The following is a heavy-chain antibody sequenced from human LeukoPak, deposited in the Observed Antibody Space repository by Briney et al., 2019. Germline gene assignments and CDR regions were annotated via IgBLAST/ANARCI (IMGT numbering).Heavy chain of an antibody. CDR2: ISSSSSYI. J-gene: IGHJ4*02. CDR1: GFTFSSYS. CDR3: AKGASDIVVVTSNFYFDY. V-gene: IGHV3-21*01. Sequence: GGSLRLSCAASGFTFSSYSMNWVRQAPGKGLEWVSSISSSSSYIYYADSVRGGFTISRDNAKNSLYLQMNSLRAEDTAVYYCAKGASDIVVVTSNFYFDYWGQGTLVTVSS. D-gene: IGHD2-2*01.